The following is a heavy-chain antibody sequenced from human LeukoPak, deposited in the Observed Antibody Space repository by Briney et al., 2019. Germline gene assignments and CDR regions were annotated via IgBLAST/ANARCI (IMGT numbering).Heavy chain of an antibody. CDR2: IYYSGST. Sequence: SETLSLTCTVSGGSISSSSYYWGWIRQPPGKGLEWIGSIYYSGSTYYNPSLKSRVTISVDTSKNQFSLKLSSVTAADTAVYYCARHDRVSGYFDYWGQGTLVTVSS. CDR3: ARHDRVSGYFDY. V-gene: IGHV4-39*01. J-gene: IGHJ4*02. D-gene: IGHD3-10*01. CDR1: GGSISSSSYY.